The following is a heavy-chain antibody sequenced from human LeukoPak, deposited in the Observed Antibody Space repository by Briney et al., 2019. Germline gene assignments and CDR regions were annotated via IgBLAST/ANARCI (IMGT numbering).Heavy chain of an antibody. V-gene: IGHV3-74*01. Sequence: PGGPLRISCVGSGFMFSNYYMYRVRQAPGKGLLWVSRIKNAGIDTIYADSVKGRFTVSRDNAKNTVYLQMSSLRAEDTAVYYCARGGYGHNMDVWGKGTTVTVSS. CDR3: ARGGYGHNMDV. CDR1: GFMFSNYY. CDR2: IKNAGIDT. D-gene: IGHD3-10*01. J-gene: IGHJ6*03.